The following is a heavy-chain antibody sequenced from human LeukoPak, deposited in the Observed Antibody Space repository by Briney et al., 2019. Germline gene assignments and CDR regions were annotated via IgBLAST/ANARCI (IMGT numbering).Heavy chain of an antibody. Sequence: PGGSLRLSCAASGFTFARYSMNWVRRAPGKGLEWVSSISSSSNIYYADSVTGRFTISRDNAKNSLYLQMNSLRAEDTAVYYCVRAVEYYYDSSGYAVDYWGQGALVTVSS. D-gene: IGHD3-22*01. CDR3: VRAVEYYYDSSGYAVDY. CDR2: ISSSSNI. J-gene: IGHJ4*02. CDR1: GFTFARYS. V-gene: IGHV3-21*01.